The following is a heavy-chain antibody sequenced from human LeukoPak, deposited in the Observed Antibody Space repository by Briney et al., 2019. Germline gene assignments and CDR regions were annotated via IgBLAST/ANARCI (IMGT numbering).Heavy chain of an antibody. CDR1: GYTFTAFY. J-gene: IGHJ4*02. V-gene: IGHV1-2*04. D-gene: IGHD4-17*01. CDR2: IYPSSGVT. Sequence: EASVKVSCKASGYTFTAFYLHWVRQAPGQGLEWMGRIYPSSGVTNYAQKFQGWVTMTRDTSISTAYMELSRLRSDDTAVYYCAFTDYGDHLPLTYWGQGTLVTVSS. CDR3: AFTDYGDHLPLTY.